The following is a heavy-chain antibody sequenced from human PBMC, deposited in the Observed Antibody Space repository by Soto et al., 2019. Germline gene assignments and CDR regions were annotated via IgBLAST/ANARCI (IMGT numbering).Heavy chain of an antibody. J-gene: IGHJ2*01. Sequence: QVQLQQWGAGLLKPSETLSLTCAVYGGSFSGYYWSWIRQPPGKGLEWIGEINHSGSTNYNPALXSXDXRSVDTSTNQFSLKLSSVTAADTAVYYCARGGYFDLWGRGTLVTVSS. CDR3: ARGGYFDL. CDR2: INHSGST. CDR1: GGSFSGYY. V-gene: IGHV4-34*01.